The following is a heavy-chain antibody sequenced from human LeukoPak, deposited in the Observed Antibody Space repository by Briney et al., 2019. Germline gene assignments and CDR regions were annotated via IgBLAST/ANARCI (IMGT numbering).Heavy chain of an antibody. D-gene: IGHD3-10*01. V-gene: IGHV3-23*01. CDR1: GFTFSSYA. CDR2: VSGSGSST. Sequence: PGGSLRLSCAASGFTFSSYAMGWVRQAPGKGLEWVSSVSGSGSSTYYADSVKGRFTISSDNSKNTLYLQMNSLRAEDTAVYYCAKDQRGYGRIIDYWGQGTLVTISS. J-gene: IGHJ4*02. CDR3: AKDQRGYGRIIDY.